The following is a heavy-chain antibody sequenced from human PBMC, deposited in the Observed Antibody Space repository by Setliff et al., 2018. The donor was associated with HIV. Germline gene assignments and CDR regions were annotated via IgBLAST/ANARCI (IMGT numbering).Heavy chain of an antibody. J-gene: IGHJ6*02. CDR3: ARGWNYRDYYYYGMDV. V-gene: IGHV1-2*04. CDR2: INPNSGGT. Sequence: ASVKVSCKASGYTFTGYYMHWVRQAPGQGLEWMGWINPNSGGTNYAQKFQGWVTMTRDTSISTAYMELSRLRSDDTAVYYCARGWNYRDYYYYGMDVWGQGTTVTVSS. CDR1: GYTFTGYY. D-gene: IGHD1-7*01.